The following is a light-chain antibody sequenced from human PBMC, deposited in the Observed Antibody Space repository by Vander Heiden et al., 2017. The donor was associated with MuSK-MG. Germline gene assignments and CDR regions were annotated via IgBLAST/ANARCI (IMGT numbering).Light chain of an antibody. V-gene: IGKV1-39*01. CDR2: ATS. CDR3: QQSYRTPYT. Sequence: DIQMTQSPSSLSASIGDRVTITCRASQRISVYLNWYQQKPGKAPKVLIYATSSLQRGVPSRFSGSGTETDFTLTISRLQAEDFATYYCQQSYRTPYTFGQGTKVEI. CDR1: QRISVY. J-gene: IGKJ1*01.